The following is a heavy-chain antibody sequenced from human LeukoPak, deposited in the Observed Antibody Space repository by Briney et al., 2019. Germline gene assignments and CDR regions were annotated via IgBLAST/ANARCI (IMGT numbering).Heavy chain of an antibody. D-gene: IGHD3-22*01. Sequence: PGGSLRLSCAASGFTFSSYSMNWVRQAPGKGLEWVSSISSSSYIYYADSVKGRFTISRDNAKNSLYLQMNSLRAEDTAVYYCARGLYYDSSPYYYYYMDVWGKGTTVTVSS. CDR3: ARGLYYDSSPYYYYYMDV. CDR2: ISSSSYI. CDR1: GFTFSSYS. J-gene: IGHJ6*03. V-gene: IGHV3-21*01.